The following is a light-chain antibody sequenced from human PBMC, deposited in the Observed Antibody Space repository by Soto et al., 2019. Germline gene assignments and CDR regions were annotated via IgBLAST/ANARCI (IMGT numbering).Light chain of an antibody. Sequence: QSALTQPASVSGSPGQSITISCTGTSSDVGGYNYVSWYQQHPGKAPKLMIYDVSNRPSGVSNRFSGSKSRNTASLTISGLQAEDEADYYCSSYTSSSPLFGGGTKLTVL. CDR3: SSYTSSSPL. CDR1: SSDVGGYNY. J-gene: IGLJ2*01. CDR2: DVS. V-gene: IGLV2-14*01.